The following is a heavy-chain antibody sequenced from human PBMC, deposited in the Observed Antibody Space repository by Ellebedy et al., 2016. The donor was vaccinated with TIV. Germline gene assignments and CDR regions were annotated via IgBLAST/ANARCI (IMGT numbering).Heavy chain of an antibody. V-gene: IGHV3-30*02. D-gene: IGHD3-22*01. CDR2: MRYDGSNK. CDR3: AKFPYYYDSSGYSF. CDR1: GFTFSDYG. J-gene: IGHJ4*02. Sequence: PGGSLRLSCAASGFTFSDYGMHWVRQAPGKGLEWVAFMRYDGSNKYYAESVKGRFTISRDNSKNTLYLRMNSLRAEDTAVYYCAKFPYYYDSSGYSFWGQGTLVTVSS.